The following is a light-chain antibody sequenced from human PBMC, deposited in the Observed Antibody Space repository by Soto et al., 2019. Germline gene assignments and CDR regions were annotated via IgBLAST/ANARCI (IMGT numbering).Light chain of an antibody. CDR3: SSYAGSSVV. Sequence: QSALTQPPSASGSPGQSVTISCTGSSSDVGGYNYVSWYQHHPGKAPKLMIYEVTKRPSGVPDRFSGSKSGNTASLTVSGLQGEDEADYFLSSYAGSSVVFGGGTKLTVL. J-gene: IGLJ2*01. CDR1: SSDVGGYNY. V-gene: IGLV2-8*01. CDR2: EVT.